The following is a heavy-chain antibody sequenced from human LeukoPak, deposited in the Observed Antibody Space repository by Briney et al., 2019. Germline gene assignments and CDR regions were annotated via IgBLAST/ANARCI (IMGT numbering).Heavy chain of an antibody. J-gene: IGHJ5*02. CDR1: HFTFTTYW. V-gene: IGHV3-7*01. D-gene: IGHD2-8*02. CDR3: ARVLTGSWDWFDP. CDR2: IKPDGSEK. Sequence: PGGSLRLSCTASHFTFTTYWMSWVRQAPGKGLEWVANIKPDGSEKYYVDSVKGRFTISRDNAKNSLYLQMNNLRAEDTAMYYCARVLTGSWDWFDPWGQGTLVTVSS.